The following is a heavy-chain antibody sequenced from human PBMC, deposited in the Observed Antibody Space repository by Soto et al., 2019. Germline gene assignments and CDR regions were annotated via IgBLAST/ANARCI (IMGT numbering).Heavy chain of an antibody. CDR1: DGSISSFF. CDR2: IYDSGDA. CDR3: VSSRTAVFGDALDI. J-gene: IGHJ3*02. D-gene: IGHD3-3*01. V-gene: IGHV4-59*03. Sequence: QVQLQQSGPGLVKPSETLSLTCSVSDGSISSFFRNWIRQAPGKGLEWIGCIYDSGDANYNPSLKSRVTISLDTSKNPFSLKLSSVTAADTAVYYCVSSRTAVFGDALDIWALGTMVTVSS.